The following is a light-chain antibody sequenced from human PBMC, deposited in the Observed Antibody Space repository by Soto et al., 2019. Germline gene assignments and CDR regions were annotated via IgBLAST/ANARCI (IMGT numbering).Light chain of an antibody. J-gene: IGKJ1*01. Sequence: VLTQSPGTLSLSPGESATLLCRASQSLSSSYLAWYQQKTGQAPRLLIYGESSRATGIPDRLSGSGSGTDFNLTISSLEPEDFAVYYCQQYGSSPQTCGQGTKVDIK. CDR3: QQYGSSPQT. CDR1: QSLSSSY. V-gene: IGKV3-20*01. CDR2: GES.